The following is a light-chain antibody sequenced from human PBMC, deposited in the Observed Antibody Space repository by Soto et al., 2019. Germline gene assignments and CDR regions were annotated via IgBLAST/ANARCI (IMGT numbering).Light chain of an antibody. CDR2: NNN. V-gene: IGLV1-44*01. Sequence: QSVLTQPPSASGTPGQRVTISCSGSSSNIGSNPVHWYQQVPGTAPKLLIHNNNQRPSGVPARFSGSKSGTSASLDISGLQSEDEADYYCAAWDDSLNGVLFGGGTKLTVL. CDR3: AAWDDSLNGVL. CDR1: SSNIGSNP. J-gene: IGLJ2*01.